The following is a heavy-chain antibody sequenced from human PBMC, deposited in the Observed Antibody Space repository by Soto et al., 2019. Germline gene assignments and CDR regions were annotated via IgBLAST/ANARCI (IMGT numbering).Heavy chain of an antibody. Sequence: EVQVVESGGGLVQPGGSLRLSCAASGFTFSSYSMNWVRQAPGKGLEWVSYISSSSSTIFYADSVKGRFTISRDNAKNSLYLQMNSLTAEDTAVYYCARDIDGGGQGTLVTVSS. D-gene: IGHD2-15*01. CDR2: ISSSSSTI. V-gene: IGHV3-48*01. CDR1: GFTFSSYS. J-gene: IGHJ4*02. CDR3: ARDIDG.